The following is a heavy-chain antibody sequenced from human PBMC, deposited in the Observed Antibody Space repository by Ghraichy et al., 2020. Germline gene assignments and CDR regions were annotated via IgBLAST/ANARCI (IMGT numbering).Heavy chain of an antibody. D-gene: IGHD5-18*01. V-gene: IGHV3-23*01. CDR3: VKEGRPYSGGGYFDL. CDR2: INENGRAT. Sequence: GGSLRLSCAATGFTFSSYAMGWVRQAPGKGLEWVSTINENGRATYYTDSVKGRFTISRDNSKNTLFLQLNSLRVEDTAVYYCVKEGRPYSGGGYFDLWGRGTLVTVSS. J-gene: IGHJ2*01. CDR1: GFTFSSYA.